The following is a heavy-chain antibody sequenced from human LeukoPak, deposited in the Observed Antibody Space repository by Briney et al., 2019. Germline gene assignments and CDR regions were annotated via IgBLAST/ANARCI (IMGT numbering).Heavy chain of an antibody. V-gene: IGHV4-59*08. J-gene: IGHJ4*02. Sequence: SETLSLTCTVSGGSISSYYWSWIRQPPGKGLEWIGYIYYSGSTNYNPSLKSRLTISVDTSKNQFSLKLSSVTAADTAVYYCARHGGYVPYVDYWGQGTLVTVSS. D-gene: IGHD5-12*01. CDR1: GGSISSYY. CDR2: IYYSGST. CDR3: ARHGGYVPYVDY.